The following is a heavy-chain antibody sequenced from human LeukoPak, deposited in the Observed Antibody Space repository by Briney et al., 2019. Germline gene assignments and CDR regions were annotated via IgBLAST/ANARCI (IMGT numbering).Heavy chain of an antibody. V-gene: IGHV1-69*05. J-gene: IGHJ4*02. Sequence: SVKVSCKASGGTFSSYAISWVRQAPGQGLEWMGRIIPIFGTANYAQKFQGRVTITTDESTSTAYMELSSLRSEYTAGYYCARPGSPHYDSSGYSNFDYWGQGTLVTVSS. D-gene: IGHD3-22*01. CDR3: ARPGSPHYDSSGYSNFDY. CDR1: GGTFSSYA. CDR2: IIPIFGTA.